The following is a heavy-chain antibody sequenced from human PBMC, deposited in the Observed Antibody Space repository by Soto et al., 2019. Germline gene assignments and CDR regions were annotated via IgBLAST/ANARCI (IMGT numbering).Heavy chain of an antibody. CDR2: IKRDGSGT. CDR3: GRNEIALRGATDEY. J-gene: IGHJ4*02. CDR1: GFTFSGYG. Sequence: PGGYLRLSCAASGFTFSGYGMHWVRQVPGQGLEWVSRIKRDGSGTSYADSVKGRFSISSDNAKNTVYLQMDSLRVEDTVVYYCGRNEIALRGATDEYWGQGTPVT. D-gene: IGHD3-10*01. V-gene: IGHV3-74*01.